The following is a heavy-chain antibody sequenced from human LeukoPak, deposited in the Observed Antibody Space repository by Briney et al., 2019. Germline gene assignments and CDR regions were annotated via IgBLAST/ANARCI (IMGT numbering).Heavy chain of an antibody. V-gene: IGHV1-69*04. CDR3: ARGVLTWDPAGYSAFHWFDP. J-gene: IGHJ5*02. CDR1: GGTFSSYA. Sequence: GASVKVSCEASGGTFSSYAISWVRQAPGQGLEWMGRIIPILGIANYAQKFQGRVTITADKSTSTAYMELSSLRSEDTAVYYRARGVLTWDPAGYSAFHWFDPWGQGTLVTVSS. D-gene: IGHD6-13*01. CDR2: IIPILGIA.